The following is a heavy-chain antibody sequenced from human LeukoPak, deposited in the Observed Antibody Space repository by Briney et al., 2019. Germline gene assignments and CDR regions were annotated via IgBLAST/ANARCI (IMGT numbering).Heavy chain of an antibody. D-gene: IGHD5-24*01. CDR2: MRSGETP. CDR1: GFTFGDYA. Sequence: GGSLRLSCTTSGFTFGDYALSWVRQAPGKVLEWVGFMRSGETPQYAPSVSGRFIISRDDSNRVAHLQMSSLKVEDTALYYCARSRDGYNFAFHYWRRGTLVPVSS. J-gene: IGHJ4*02. CDR3: ARSRDGYNFAFHY. V-gene: IGHV3-49*04.